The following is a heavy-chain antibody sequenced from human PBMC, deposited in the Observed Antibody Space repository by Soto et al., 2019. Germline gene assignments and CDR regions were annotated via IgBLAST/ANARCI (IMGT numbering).Heavy chain of an antibody. CDR1: GYTFTGYY. CDR2: INPNSGGT. CDR3: ARYSWYYDFWSGYYSPYYYYGMDV. D-gene: IGHD3-3*01. Sequence: ASVKVSFKASGYTFTGYYMHWLRQAPGQGLEWMGWINPNSGGTNYAQKFQGRVTMTRDTSISTAYMELSRLRSDDTAVYYCARYSWYYDFWSGYYSPYYYYGMDVWGQGTTVTVSS. J-gene: IGHJ6*02. V-gene: IGHV1-2*02.